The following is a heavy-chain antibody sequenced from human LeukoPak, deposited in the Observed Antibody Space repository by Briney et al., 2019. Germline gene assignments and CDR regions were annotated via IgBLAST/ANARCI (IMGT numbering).Heavy chain of an antibody. Sequence: SETLSLTCTVSGGSISSGDYYWSWIRQPPGKGLEWIGYIYYSGSTYYNPPLKSRVTISVDTSKNQFSLKLSSVTAADTAVYYCARDVDCSSTSCPNWFDPWGQGTLVTVSS. CDR3: ARDVDCSSTSCPNWFDP. V-gene: IGHV4-30-4*08. CDR1: GGSISSGDYY. J-gene: IGHJ5*02. D-gene: IGHD2-2*01. CDR2: IYYSGST.